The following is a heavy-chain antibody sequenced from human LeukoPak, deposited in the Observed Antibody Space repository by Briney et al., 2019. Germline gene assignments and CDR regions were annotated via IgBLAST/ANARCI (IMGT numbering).Heavy chain of an antibody. CDR1: GGSFSGYY. CDR2: INHSGST. D-gene: IGHD6-13*01. Sequence: SETLSLTCAVYGGSFSGYYWSWIRQPPGKGLEWIGEINHSGSTNYNPSLKSRVTISVDTSKNQFSLKLSSATAADTAVYYCARAAAGFDYWGQGTLVTVSS. J-gene: IGHJ4*02. CDR3: ARAAAGFDY. V-gene: IGHV4-34*01.